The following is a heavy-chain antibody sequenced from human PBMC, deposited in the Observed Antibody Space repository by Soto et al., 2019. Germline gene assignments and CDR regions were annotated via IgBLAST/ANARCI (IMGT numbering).Heavy chain of an antibody. Sequence: SETLSLTCTVSGGSISSSTYYWDWIRQPPGKGLEWIGAMYYTGNKNYNPSLKSRVTISVDTPKNQFSLKLSSVTAADTAVYYCARGRRVLRYFDWLFSWFDPWGQGTLVTVSS. CDR2: MYYTGNK. CDR1: GGSISSSTYY. D-gene: IGHD3-9*01. CDR3: ARGRRVLRYFDWLFSWFDP. V-gene: IGHV4-39*07. J-gene: IGHJ5*02.